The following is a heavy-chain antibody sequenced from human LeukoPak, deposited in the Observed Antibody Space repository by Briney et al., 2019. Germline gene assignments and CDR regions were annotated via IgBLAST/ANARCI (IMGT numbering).Heavy chain of an antibody. CDR2: ISSSGSTV. J-gene: IGHJ4*02. Sequence: PGGSLRLSCAASGFTFSTYEMHWVRQAPGKGLEWVSDISSSGSTVYYADSVKGRFTTSRDNAKNFLYLQMHSLRAEDTAVYYCARGSSGEYWGQGTLVTVSS. D-gene: IGHD3-22*01. V-gene: IGHV3-48*03. CDR3: ARGSSGEY. CDR1: GFTFSTYE.